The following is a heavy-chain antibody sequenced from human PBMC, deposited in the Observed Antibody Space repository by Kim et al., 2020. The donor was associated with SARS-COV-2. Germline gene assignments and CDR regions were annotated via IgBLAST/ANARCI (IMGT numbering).Heavy chain of an antibody. CDR2: SGGST. D-gene: IGHD3-16*01. CDR3: IYQVRGS. J-gene: IGHJ4*02. V-gene: IGHV3-23*01. Sequence: SGGSTYYADSVKGRFTISRDNAKNTLYLQMNSLRAEDTAVYYCIYQVRGSWGQGTLVTVSS.